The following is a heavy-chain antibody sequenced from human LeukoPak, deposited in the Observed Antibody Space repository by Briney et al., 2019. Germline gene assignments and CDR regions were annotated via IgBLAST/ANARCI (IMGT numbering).Heavy chain of an antibody. CDR2: IYYSGST. J-gene: IGHJ4*02. V-gene: IGHV4-59*08. CDR1: GGSISSYY. Sequence: SETLSLTCTVSGGSISSYYWSWIRQPPGKGLEWIGYIYYSGSTNYNPSLKSRVTISVDTSKNQFSLKLSSVTAADTAVYYCARGYCSSTSCFGELDYWGQGTLVTVSS. D-gene: IGHD2-2*01. CDR3: ARGYCSSTSCFGELDY.